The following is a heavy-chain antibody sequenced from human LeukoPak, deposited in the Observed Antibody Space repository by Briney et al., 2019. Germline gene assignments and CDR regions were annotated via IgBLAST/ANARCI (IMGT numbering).Heavy chain of an antibody. D-gene: IGHD6-13*01. CDR2: IIPIFGTA. J-gene: IGHJ4*02. Sequence: SVKVSCKASGGTFSSYAISWVRQAPGQGLEWMGGIIPIFGTANYAQKFQGRVTITADESTSTAYMELSSLRSEDTAVCYCACIAAAGTELVDYWGQGTLVTVSS. V-gene: IGHV1-69*13. CDR1: GGTFSSYA. CDR3: ACIAAAGTELVDY.